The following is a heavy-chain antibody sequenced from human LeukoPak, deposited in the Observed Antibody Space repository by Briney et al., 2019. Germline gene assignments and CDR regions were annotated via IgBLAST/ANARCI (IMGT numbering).Heavy chain of an antibody. V-gene: IGHV3-30*18. CDR1: GFTFSSYG. CDR3: AKDLQD. J-gene: IGHJ4*02. CDR2: ISYDGSNK. Sequence: GGSLRLSCAASGFTFSSYGMHWVRQAPGKGLEWVAVISYDGSNKYYADSVKGRFTISRDNSKNTLYLQMNSLRAEDTAVYYCAKDLQDWGQGTLVTVSS.